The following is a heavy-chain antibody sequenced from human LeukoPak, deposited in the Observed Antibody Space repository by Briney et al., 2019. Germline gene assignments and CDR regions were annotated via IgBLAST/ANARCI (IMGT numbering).Heavy chain of an antibody. CDR3: AKDWHSSGWYYFDY. CDR1: GFTFSSHG. J-gene: IGHJ4*02. V-gene: IGHV3-30*18. CDR2: ISYDGSNK. Sequence: GGSLRLSCVGSGFTFSSHGMHWVRQAPGKGLEWVAVISYDGSNKYYADSVKGRFTISRDNSKNTLYLQMNSLRAEDTAVYYCAKDWHSSGWYYFDYWGQGTLVTVSS. D-gene: IGHD6-19*01.